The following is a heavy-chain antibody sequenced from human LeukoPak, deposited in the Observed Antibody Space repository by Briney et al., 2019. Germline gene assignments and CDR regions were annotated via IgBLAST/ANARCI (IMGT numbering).Heavy chain of an antibody. D-gene: IGHD3-22*01. CDR2: IKQDGSEK. CDR3: ARVGSRYDSSGYYYFNWFDP. J-gene: IGHJ5*02. Sequence: GGSLRLSCAASGFTFSSYWVSWVRQAPGKGLEWVANIKQDGSEKYYVDSVKGRFTISRDNAKNSLYLQMNSLRAEDTAVYYCARVGSRYDSSGYYYFNWFDPWGQGTLVTVSS. CDR1: GFTFSSYW. V-gene: IGHV3-7*01.